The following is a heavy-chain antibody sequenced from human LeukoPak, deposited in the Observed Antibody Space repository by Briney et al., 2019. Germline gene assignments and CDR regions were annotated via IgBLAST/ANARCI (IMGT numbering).Heavy chain of an antibody. D-gene: IGHD3-10*01. V-gene: IGHV3-48*04. J-gene: IGHJ4*02. CDR3: ARVENTYYYGSGSYQGDY. CDR1: GFTFSSYR. CDR2: ISSSSSTI. Sequence: PGGSLRLSCAASGFTFSSYRMNWVRQAPGKGLEWVSYISSSSSTIYYADSVKGRFTISRDNAKNSLYLQMNSLRAEDTAVYYCARVENTYYYGSGSYQGDYWGQGTLVTVSS.